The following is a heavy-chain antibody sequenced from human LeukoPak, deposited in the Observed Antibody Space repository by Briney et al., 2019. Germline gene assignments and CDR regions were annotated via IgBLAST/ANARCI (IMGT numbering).Heavy chain of an antibody. Sequence: LGEPLEISCQASGSPFITYWIAWARQPPGKGLEWMGIIYPGDSDTRWNPSVQGQVVISVEKSNNTAYLQCSSLKVSDAAMYYCARSGGGTTGRGFDHWGQGTLVTVSS. CDR3: ARSGGGTTGRGFDH. J-gene: IGHJ4*02. CDR2: IYPGDSDT. CDR1: GSPFITYW. V-gene: IGHV5-51*01. D-gene: IGHD1-1*01.